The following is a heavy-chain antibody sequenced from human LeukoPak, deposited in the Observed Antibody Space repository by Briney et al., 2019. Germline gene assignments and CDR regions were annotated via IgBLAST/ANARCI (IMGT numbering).Heavy chain of an antibody. CDR1: GGSISSYY. CDR2: IYYSGST. Sequence: SETLSLTCTVSGGSISSYYWSWIRQPPGKGLEWIGYIYYSGSTNYNPSLKSRVTISVDTSKNQFSLKLSSVTADTAVYYCARAVWGQIFDYWGQGTLVTVSS. CDR3: ARAVWGQIFDY. J-gene: IGHJ4*02. V-gene: IGHV4-59*01. D-gene: IGHD7-27*01.